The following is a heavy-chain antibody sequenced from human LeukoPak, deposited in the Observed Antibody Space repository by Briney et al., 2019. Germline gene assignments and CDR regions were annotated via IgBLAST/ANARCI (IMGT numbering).Heavy chain of an antibody. CDR1: GYTFIGYF. J-gene: IGHJ6*02. V-gene: IGHV1-2*02. CDR2: INPNSGGT. Sequence: ASVKVSCKASGYTFIGYFMHWVRQAPGQGLEWMGWINPNSGGTNYAQKFQGRVTMTRDTSISTAYMELSRLRSDDTAVYYCARSGYSYGDYYYYGMDVWGQGTTVTVSS. D-gene: IGHD5-18*01. CDR3: ARSGYSYGDYYYYGMDV.